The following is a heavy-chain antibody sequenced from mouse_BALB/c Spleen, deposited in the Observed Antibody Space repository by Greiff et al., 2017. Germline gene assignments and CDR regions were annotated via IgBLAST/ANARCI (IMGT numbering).Heavy chain of an antibody. J-gene: IGHJ3*01. CDR1: GFTFSSYT. Sequence: EVQRVESGGGLVQPGGSLKLSCAASGFTFSSYTMSWVRQTPEKRLEWVAYISNGGGSTYYPDTVKGRFTISRDNAKNTLYLQMSSLKSEDTAMYYCARHEEDGNSRFDYWGQGTLVTVSA. D-gene: IGHD2-1*01. CDR3: ARHEEDGNSRFDY. V-gene: IGHV5-12-2*01. CDR2: ISNGGGST.